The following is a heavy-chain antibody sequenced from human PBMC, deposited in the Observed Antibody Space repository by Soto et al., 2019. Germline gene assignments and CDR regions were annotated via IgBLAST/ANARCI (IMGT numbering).Heavy chain of an antibody. Sequence: GGSLRLSCAASGFTFSDHYMDWVRQAPGKGLEWVGRTRNKANSYTTEYAASVKGRFTISRDDSKNSLYLQMNSLKTEDTAVYYCARSRTGGSGSYPWFDPWGQGTLVTVSS. J-gene: IGHJ5*02. V-gene: IGHV3-72*01. CDR3: ARSRTGGSGSYPWFDP. D-gene: IGHD3-10*01. CDR2: TRNKANSYTT. CDR1: GFTFSDHY.